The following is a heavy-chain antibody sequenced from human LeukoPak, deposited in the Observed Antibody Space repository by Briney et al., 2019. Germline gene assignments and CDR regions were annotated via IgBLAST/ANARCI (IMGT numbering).Heavy chain of an antibody. CDR3: ARKGSSSYSSGWYRGSRAEYFQH. CDR1: GGSISSGDW. J-gene: IGHJ1*01. V-gene: IGHV4-4*02. D-gene: IGHD6-19*01. Sequence: SETLSLTCAVFGGSISSGDWWSWVRQSPGKGLEWIGEIDQSGSTNYNPSLKSRVTISVDKSKNQFSLNLSSVTAADTAVYYCARKGSSSYSSGWYRGSRAEYFQHWGQGTLVTVSS. CDR2: IDQSGST.